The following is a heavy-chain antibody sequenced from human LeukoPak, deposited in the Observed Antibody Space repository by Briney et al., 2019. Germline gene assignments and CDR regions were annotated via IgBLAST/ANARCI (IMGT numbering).Heavy chain of an antibody. J-gene: IGHJ4*02. CDR3: DKDGVNTKHHDFWSGYPGHSLHY. CDR2: IWYDGGNK. V-gene: IGHV3-33*06. Sequence: GGSLRLSCAASGFTFSCYGMHWVRQAPGKGREWVAGIWYDGGNKNYADSVRGGLTISRDNSKNTLYLQMNRLRDEDTEAYNLDKDGVNTKHHDFWSGYPGHSLHYWGQGTLVSVSS. CDR1: GFTFSCYG. D-gene: IGHD3-3*01.